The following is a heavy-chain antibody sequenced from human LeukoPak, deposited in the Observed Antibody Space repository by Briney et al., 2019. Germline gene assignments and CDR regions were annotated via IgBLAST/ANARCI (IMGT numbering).Heavy chain of an antibody. CDR2: ISYDGSNK. V-gene: IGHV3-30*03. CDR1: GFTLSSYG. J-gene: IGHJ4*02. Sequence: PGRSLRLSCAASGFTLSSYGMHWVRQAPGNGREWVAVISYDGSNKYHADSVKCRFTISRDNSKNTLYLQMNSLRAEDTAVYYCATDFRYYDSSGYYLGEYFDYWGQGTLVTVSS. CDR3: ATDFRYYDSSGYYLGEYFDY. D-gene: IGHD3-22*01.